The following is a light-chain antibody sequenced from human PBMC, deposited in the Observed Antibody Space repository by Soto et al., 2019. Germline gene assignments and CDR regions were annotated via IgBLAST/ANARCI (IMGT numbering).Light chain of an antibody. CDR1: QSVISNY. Sequence: EVVLTQSPGTLSLSPGERATLSCRASQSVISNYLAWYQQKPGQPPRLLIYGASTRATGIPDRFSGSGSGTDFTLTISRLEPEDFALYFCHRYCGSQLTLGGGTKGDIK. CDR2: GAS. V-gene: IGKV3-20*01. J-gene: IGKJ4*01. CDR3: HRYCGSQLT.